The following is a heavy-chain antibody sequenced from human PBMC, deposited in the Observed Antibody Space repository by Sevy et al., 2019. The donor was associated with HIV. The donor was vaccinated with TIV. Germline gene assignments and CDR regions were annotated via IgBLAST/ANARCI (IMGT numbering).Heavy chain of an antibody. CDR2: FDPEDDET. CDR3: ATTKDYYDSSGSPFDY. Sequence: ASVKVSCMVSGYTLSELSMHWVRQAPGKGLEWMGSFDPEDDETINAQKFQGRVTMTEDTSTDTAYMELDNLRSEDTALYYCATTKDYYDSSGSPFDYWGQGTLVTVSS. V-gene: IGHV1-24*01. J-gene: IGHJ4*02. CDR1: GYTLSELS. D-gene: IGHD3-22*01.